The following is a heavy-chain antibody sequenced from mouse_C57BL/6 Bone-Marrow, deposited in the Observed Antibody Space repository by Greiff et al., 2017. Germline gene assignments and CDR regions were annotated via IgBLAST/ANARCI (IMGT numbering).Heavy chain of an antibody. D-gene: IGHD2-2*01. CDR2: ISSGGSYT. V-gene: IGHV5-6*01. CDR3: ARQMVTSYWYFDV. CDR1: GFTFSSYG. Sequence: EVKLVESGGDLVKPGGSLKLSCAASGFTFSSYGMSWVRQTPDKRLEWVATISSGGSYTYYPDSVKGRFTISRDNAKNTLYLQMSSLKSEDTAMYYCARQMVTSYWYFDVWGTGTTVTVSS. J-gene: IGHJ1*03.